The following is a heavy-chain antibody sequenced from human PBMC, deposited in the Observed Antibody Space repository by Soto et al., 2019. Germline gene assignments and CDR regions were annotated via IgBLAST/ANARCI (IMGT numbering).Heavy chain of an antibody. CDR2: IYYSGSS. CDR1: GVSISSGDYY. CDR3: PRVAIFGVVIDA. Sequence: TLSLTCPVSGVSISSGDYYWSWIRQTPGKGLEWIGYIYYSGSSYYNTTLKSRVTKSVDASKNQFSLTLSSVTAADTAVYYCPRVAIFGVVIDAWGQGTLVTVYS. V-gene: IGHV4-30-4*01. D-gene: IGHD3-3*01. J-gene: IGHJ5*02.